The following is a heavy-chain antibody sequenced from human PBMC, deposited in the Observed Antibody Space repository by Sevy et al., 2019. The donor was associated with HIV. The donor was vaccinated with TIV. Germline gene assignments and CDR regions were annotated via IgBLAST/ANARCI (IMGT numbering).Heavy chain of an antibody. CDR3: ARGREVATLLGFFDT. CDR2: ISHSRAT. D-gene: IGHD3-16*01. V-gene: IGHV4-34*01. J-gene: IGHJ4*02. Sequence: SETLSLTCAVRGGSIGGYYWSRIRQAPWKGPEWIGEISHSRATNYSPSLASRVTISVDTSNNQLSLRLTSLTAADSGKYFCARGREVATLLGFFDTWGPGTLVTVSS. CDR1: GGSIGGYY.